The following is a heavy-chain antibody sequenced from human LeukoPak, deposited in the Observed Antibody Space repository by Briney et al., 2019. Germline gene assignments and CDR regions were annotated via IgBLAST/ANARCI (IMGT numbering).Heavy chain of an antibody. J-gene: IGHJ3*02. D-gene: IGHD3-10*01. Sequence: GGSLRLSCAASGFTFSSYSMNWVRQAPGKGLEWVSYLSSSSSTIYYADSVKGRFTISRDNAKNSLYLQMNSLRAKDTAVYYCARPPALRFGEFDAFDIWGQGTMVTVSS. V-gene: IGHV3-48*01. CDR1: GFTFSSYS. CDR2: LSSSSSTI. CDR3: ARPPALRFGEFDAFDI.